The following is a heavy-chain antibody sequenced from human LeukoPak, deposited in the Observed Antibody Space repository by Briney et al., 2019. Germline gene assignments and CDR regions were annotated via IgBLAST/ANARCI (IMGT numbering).Heavy chain of an antibody. CDR2: ISSSGSNT. CDR1: GFTFNTYA. V-gene: IGHV3-23*01. D-gene: IGHD3-10*01. J-gene: IGHJ4*02. Sequence: GGSLRLSCAASGFTFNTYAMTWVRQAPGKGLEWVSSISSSGSNTYYTDSVKGRFTISRDNSKYTLYLQMNSLRVEDTAVYYCAKDHYGSGSYYSGGGLDYWGQGTLVTVSS. CDR3: AKDHYGSGSYYSGGGLDY.